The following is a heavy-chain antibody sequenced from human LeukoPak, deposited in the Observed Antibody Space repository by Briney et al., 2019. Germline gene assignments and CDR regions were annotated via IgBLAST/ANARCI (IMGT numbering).Heavy chain of an antibody. Sequence: EGSLRLSCAASGFTFSSYGMHWVRQAPGKGLEWVAVISYDGSNKYYADSVKGRFTISRDNSKNTLYLQMNSLRAEDTAVYYCAKEARPVTTVYYFDYWGQGTLVTVSS. CDR3: AKEARPVTTVYYFDY. D-gene: IGHD4-17*01. V-gene: IGHV3-30*18. CDR1: GFTFSSYG. CDR2: ISYDGSNK. J-gene: IGHJ4*02.